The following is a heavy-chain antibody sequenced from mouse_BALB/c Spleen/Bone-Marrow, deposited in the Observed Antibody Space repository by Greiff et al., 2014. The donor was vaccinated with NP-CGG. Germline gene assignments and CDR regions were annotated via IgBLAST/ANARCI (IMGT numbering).Heavy chain of an antibody. CDR2: IWSDGST. Sequence: VQLVESGPGLVAPSQILSITCTVSGFSFTSYGVSWVRQPPGKGLEWLGVIWSDGSTNYHSALISRLSISKDNAKSQVFLKLNSLQTDATATYFGAKEVWYYYAMDYWGQGTSVTVSS. D-gene: IGHD2-10*02. CDR1: GFSFTSYG. V-gene: IGHV2-3*01. J-gene: IGHJ4*01. CDR3: AKEVWYYYAMDY.